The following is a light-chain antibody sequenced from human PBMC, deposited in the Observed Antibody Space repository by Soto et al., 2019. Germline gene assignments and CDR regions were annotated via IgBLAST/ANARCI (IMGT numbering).Light chain of an antibody. CDR1: QSIGRR. J-gene: IGKJ1*01. Sequence: DIEMTQSPSTLSASVGDRVTITCRASQSIGRRLAWYQLKPWKAPKLLIYKASTLQSGVPSRFSGSGSGTDFTLTISGLQPDDSAAYYCQQYERYSTFGQGTKVDIK. CDR3: QQYERYST. V-gene: IGKV1-5*03. CDR2: KAS.